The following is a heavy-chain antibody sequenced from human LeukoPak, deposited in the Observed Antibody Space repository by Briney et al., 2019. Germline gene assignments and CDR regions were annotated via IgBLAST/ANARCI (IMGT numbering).Heavy chain of an antibody. V-gene: IGHV4-39*01. CDR2: IYYSGST. CDR1: GFTFSSYSMN. D-gene: IGHD3-10*01. CDR3: ARHYGP. J-gene: IGHJ4*02. Sequence: PGGSLRLSCAASGFTFSSYSMNWVRQPPGKGLEWIGSIYYSGSTYYNLSLKSRVTISVDTSKNQFSLKLNSVTATDTAVYYCARHYGPWGQGTLVTVSS.